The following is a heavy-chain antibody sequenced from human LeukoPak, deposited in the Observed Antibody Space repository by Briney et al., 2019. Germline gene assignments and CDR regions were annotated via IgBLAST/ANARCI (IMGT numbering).Heavy chain of an antibody. CDR1: GFTFSSYS. D-gene: IGHD2-15*01. V-gene: IGHV3-21*01. Sequence: GGSLRLSCAASGFTFSSYSMNWVRQAPGKGLEWVSSISSSSSYIYYADSVKGRFTISRDNAKNSLYLQMNSLRAEDTAVYYCARGRTPNDAFDIWGQGTMVTVSS. CDR2: ISSSSSYI. CDR3: ARGRTPNDAFDI. J-gene: IGHJ3*02.